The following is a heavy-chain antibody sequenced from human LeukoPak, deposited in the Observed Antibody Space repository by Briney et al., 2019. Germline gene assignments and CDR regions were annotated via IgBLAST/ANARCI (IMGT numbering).Heavy chain of an antibody. J-gene: IGHJ4*02. V-gene: IGHV3-23*01. Sequence: PGGSLRLSCAASGFTFSSYSMNWVRQVPGKGLEWVSVISGSGGSTYYADSVKGRFTISRDNSKNTLYLQMNSLRAEDTAVYYCAKRGGGAYCGGDCYSPFDYWGQGTLVTVSS. CDR1: GFTFSSYS. CDR3: AKRGGGAYCGGDCYSPFDY. D-gene: IGHD2-21*02. CDR2: ISGSGGST.